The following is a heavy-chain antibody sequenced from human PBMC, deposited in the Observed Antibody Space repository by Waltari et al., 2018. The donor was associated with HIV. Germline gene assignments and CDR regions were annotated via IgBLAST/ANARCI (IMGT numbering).Heavy chain of an antibody. Sequence: EVQLVESGGGLVKPGGSLRPSCTASGFTFSSYSLNWVRQAPGKGLEWISSIRSSSTYIQYADSVKGRFTISRDNAKNSLFLQMNSLRAEDTAVYYCARDWEIGNGMDVWGQGTTVTVSS. CDR3: ARDWEIGNGMDV. CDR2: IRSSSTYI. D-gene: IGHD1-26*01. CDR1: GFTFSSYS. V-gene: IGHV3-21*01. J-gene: IGHJ6*02.